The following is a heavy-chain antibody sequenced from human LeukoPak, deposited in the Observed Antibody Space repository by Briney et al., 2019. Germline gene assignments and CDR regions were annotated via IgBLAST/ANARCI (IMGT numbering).Heavy chain of an antibody. CDR2: INPNSGDT. CDR1: GYTFTGYY. V-gene: IGHV1-2*02. CDR3: AREGVIKSFDY. D-gene: IGHD3-3*01. Sequence: ASVKVSCKASGYTFTGYYMHWVRQAPGQGLEWMGWINPNSGDTNYAQKFQGRVTMTRDTSISTAYMDLSRLRSDDTAVYYCAREGVIKSFDYWGQGTLVTVSS. J-gene: IGHJ4*02.